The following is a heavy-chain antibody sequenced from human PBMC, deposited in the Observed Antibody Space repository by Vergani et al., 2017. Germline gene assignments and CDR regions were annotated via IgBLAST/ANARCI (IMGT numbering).Heavy chain of an antibody. J-gene: IGHJ6*02. CDR3: ARGNYDYVWGSYRYYYGRDV. D-gene: IGHD3-16*02. CDR2: MNPNSGNT. V-gene: IGHV1-8*01. CDR1: GYTLTELS. Sequence: QVQLVQSGAEVKKPGASVKVSCKVSGYTLTELSIHWVRQAPGKGLEWMGWMNPNSGNTGYAQKFQGRVTMTRNTSISTAYMELSSLRSEDTAVYYCARGNYDYVWGSYRYYYGRDVWGQGP.